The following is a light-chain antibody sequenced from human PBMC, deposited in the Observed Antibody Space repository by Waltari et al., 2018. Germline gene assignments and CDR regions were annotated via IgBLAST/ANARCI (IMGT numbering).Light chain of an antibody. Sequence: EIVLTQSPRTLSVSPGERATLSCRASQSVSNNYLNWYQQKPGQAPRLLIHGASSRATGIADRFSGSGSGTDFTLTISRLEPEDFAVYYCQQYDGIVLTFGGGTRVEI. CDR2: GAS. CDR1: QSVSNNY. V-gene: IGKV3-20*01. CDR3: QQYDGIVLT. J-gene: IGKJ4*01.